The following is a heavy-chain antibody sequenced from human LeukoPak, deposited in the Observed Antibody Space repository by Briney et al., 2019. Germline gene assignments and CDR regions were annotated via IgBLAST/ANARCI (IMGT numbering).Heavy chain of an antibody. D-gene: IGHD6-19*01. CDR1: GGSISSGGYS. Sequence: SQTLSLTCTVSGGSISSGGYSWSWLRQHPGKGLEWIGYISYSGSTYYNPSLKSRFTISVDTSKNQFSLKLSSVTAADTAVYYCARGVRLGWFDPWGQGTLVTVSS. J-gene: IGHJ5*02. V-gene: IGHV4-31*03. CDR3: ARGVRLGWFDP. CDR2: ISYSGST.